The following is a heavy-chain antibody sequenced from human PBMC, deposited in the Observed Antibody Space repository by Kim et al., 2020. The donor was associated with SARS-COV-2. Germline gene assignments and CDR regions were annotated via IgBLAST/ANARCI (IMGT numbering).Heavy chain of an antibody. CDR3: VRDPSWLLDYSYYGMDV. CDR2: ISYDGSNK. J-gene: IGHJ6*01. Sequence: GGSLRLSCAASGFTFSSSAIHWVRQAPGKGLEWVAFISYDGSNKYYADSVKGRFTISRDNSKTTLYLQLNSLRAEDTSMYDCVRDPSWLLDYSYYGMDV. D-gene: IGHD3-9*01. V-gene: IGHV3-30*04. CDR1: GFTFSSSA.